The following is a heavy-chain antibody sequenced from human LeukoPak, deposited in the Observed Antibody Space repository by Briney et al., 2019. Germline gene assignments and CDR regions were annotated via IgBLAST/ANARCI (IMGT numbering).Heavy chain of an antibody. J-gene: IGHJ6*03. D-gene: IGHD6-19*01. CDR3: ATTLSGWSPPQTSYYSYYMDV. Sequence: GGSLRLSCAASGFTFSSYWMSWVRRAPGKGLEWVANINQDGSGKYYVDSVKGRFTISRDNAKNSLYLQMNSLRVEDTAVYYCATTLSGWSPPQTSYYSYYMDVWGKGTTVTISS. CDR1: GFTFSSYW. CDR2: INQDGSGK. V-gene: IGHV3-7*01.